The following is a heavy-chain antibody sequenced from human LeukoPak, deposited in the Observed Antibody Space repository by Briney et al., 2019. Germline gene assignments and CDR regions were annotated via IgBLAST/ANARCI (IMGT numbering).Heavy chain of an antibody. J-gene: IGHJ4*02. Sequence: SETLSLTCAVYGGSFSGYYWSWIRQPPGKGLEWIGEISHSGSTNYNPSLKSRVTISVDTSKNQFSLKLSSVTAADTAVYYCARDRDYGSPDYWGQGTLVTVSS. CDR1: GGSFSGYY. V-gene: IGHV4-34*01. CDR2: ISHSGST. CDR3: ARDRDYGSPDY. D-gene: IGHD3-10*01.